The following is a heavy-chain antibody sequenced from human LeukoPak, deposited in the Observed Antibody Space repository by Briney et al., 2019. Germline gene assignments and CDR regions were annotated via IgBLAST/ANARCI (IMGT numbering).Heavy chain of an antibody. CDR1: GDSVSSNSVT. J-gene: IGHJ5*02. D-gene: IGHD2-2*01. CDR2: TYYRSTWYN. CDR3: ARRLTQYDCFDP. Sequence: SQTLSLTCAISGDSVSSNSVTWNWIRQSPSRGLEWLGRTYYRSTWYNDYAVSVRGRITVNPDTSKNQFSLHLNSVAPEDTAVYYCARRLTQYDCFDPWGQGILVTVSS. V-gene: IGHV6-1*01.